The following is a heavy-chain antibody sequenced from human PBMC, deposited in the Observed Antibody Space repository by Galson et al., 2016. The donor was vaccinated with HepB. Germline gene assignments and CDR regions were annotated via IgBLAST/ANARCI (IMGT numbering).Heavy chain of an antibody. CDR1: GFTFDYYW. V-gene: IGHV3-74*01. CDR3: ARGIKGSRAFDI. D-gene: IGHD2-15*01. Sequence: SLRLSCAASGFTFDYYWMHWVRQAPGKGLVWVSRVVDDGTSTHYADSVKGRFTISRDNAKDMIYLQMDSLRPEDTAVYYCARGIKGSRAFDIWGQGTVVTVSS. CDR2: VVDDGTST. J-gene: IGHJ3*02.